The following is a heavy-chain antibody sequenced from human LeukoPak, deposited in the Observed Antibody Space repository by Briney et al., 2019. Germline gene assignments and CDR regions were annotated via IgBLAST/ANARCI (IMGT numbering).Heavy chain of an antibody. J-gene: IGHJ4*02. Sequence: PGGSLRLSCAASGFTFSTYWMSWVRQAPGKGLEWVANIKQDGSEKYYVDSVKGRFTIFRDNSKNSLYLQMNSLRAEDTAVYYCATRGSYYDNWGQGTLVTVSS. V-gene: IGHV3-7*01. CDR2: IKQDGSEK. CDR1: GFTFSTYW. CDR3: ATRGSYYDN. D-gene: IGHD1-26*01.